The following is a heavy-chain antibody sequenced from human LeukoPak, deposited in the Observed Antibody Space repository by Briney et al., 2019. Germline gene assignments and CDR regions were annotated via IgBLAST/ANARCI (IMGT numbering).Heavy chain of an antibody. CDR3: AGGSSWFPYFDY. V-gene: IGHV4-59*01. J-gene: IGHJ4*02. CDR1: GGSISSYY. Sequence: SETLSLTCTVSGGSISSYYWSWIRQPPGKGLEWIGYIYYSGSTNYNPSLKSRVTISVDTSKNQFSLKLSSVTAADMAVYYCAGGSSWFPYFDYWGQGTLVTVSS. D-gene: IGHD6-13*01. CDR2: IYYSGST.